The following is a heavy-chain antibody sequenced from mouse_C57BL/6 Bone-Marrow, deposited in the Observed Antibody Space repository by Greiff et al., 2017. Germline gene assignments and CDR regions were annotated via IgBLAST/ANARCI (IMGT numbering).Heavy chain of an antibody. D-gene: IGHD1-1*01. Sequence: VKLMESGPELVKPGASVKLSCKASGYTFTSYDINWVKQRPGQGLEWIGWIYPRDGSTKYNEKFKGKATLTVDTSSSTAYMELHSLTSEDSAVYFCARSLTTVVATEGFAYWGQGTLVTVSA. J-gene: IGHJ3*01. V-gene: IGHV1-85*01. CDR2: IYPRDGST. CDR3: ARSLTTVVATEGFAY. CDR1: GYTFTSYD.